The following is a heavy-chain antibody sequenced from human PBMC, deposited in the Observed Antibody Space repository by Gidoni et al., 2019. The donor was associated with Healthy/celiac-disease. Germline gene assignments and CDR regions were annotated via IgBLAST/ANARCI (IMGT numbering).Heavy chain of an antibody. V-gene: IGHV1-69*01. CDR3: ARGDMVRGVITLDY. D-gene: IGHD3-10*01. CDR1: GGTFSSYA. J-gene: IGHJ4*02. CDR2: IIPIFGTA. Sequence: QAQLVQSGAEVKKPGSSAKASCKASGGTFSSYAISWVRQAPGQGLEWMGGIIPIFGTATYAQKFQGRVTITADESTSTAYMELSSLRSEDTAVYYCARGDMVRGVITLDYWGQGTLVTVSS.